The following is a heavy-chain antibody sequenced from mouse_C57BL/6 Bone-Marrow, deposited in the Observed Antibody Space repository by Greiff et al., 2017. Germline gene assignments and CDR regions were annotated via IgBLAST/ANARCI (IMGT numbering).Heavy chain of an antibody. CDR2: IYPRSGNT. CDR1: GYTFTSYG. CDR3: AGVWSSWFAY. V-gene: IGHV1-81*01. J-gene: IGHJ3*01. Sequence: VQLQQSGAELARPGASVKLSCKASGYTFTSYGISWVKQRTGQGLEWIGEIYPRSGNTYYNEKFKGKATLTADKSSSTAYIELRSLTSEDSAVYFCAGVWSSWFAYWGQGTLVTVSA. D-gene: IGHD2-10*02.